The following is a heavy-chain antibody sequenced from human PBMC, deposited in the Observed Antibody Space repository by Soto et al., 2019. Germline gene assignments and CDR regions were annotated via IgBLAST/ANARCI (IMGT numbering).Heavy chain of an antibody. CDR3: ARRETLAATPYSYGMDV. CDR2: INAGNSNT. J-gene: IGHJ6*02. V-gene: IGHV1-3*01. D-gene: IGHD2-15*01. CDR1: GYTFTSYA. Sequence: ASVKVSCKACGYTFTSYARHWVRQAPGQRLEWMGWINAGNSNTKYSQKFQGRVTITRDTSASTAYMELSSLRSEDTAVYYCARRETLAATPYSYGMDVWGQGTTVTVSS.